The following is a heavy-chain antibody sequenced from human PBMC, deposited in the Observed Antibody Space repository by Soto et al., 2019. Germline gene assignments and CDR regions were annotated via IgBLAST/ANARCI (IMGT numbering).Heavy chain of an antibody. CDR1: GFTFDYYT. D-gene: IGHD2-8*01. J-gene: IGHJ6*02. CDR3: AKDTGYCTNGVCPYGMDV. Sequence: GGSLRLSCAASGFTFDYYTMHWVRQSPGKGLEWVSLISWDGGSTYYADSVKGRFTISRDNSKNSLYLQMNSLRTEDTALYYCAKDTGYCTNGVCPYGMDVWGQGTTVTVSS. CDR2: ISWDGGST. V-gene: IGHV3-43*01.